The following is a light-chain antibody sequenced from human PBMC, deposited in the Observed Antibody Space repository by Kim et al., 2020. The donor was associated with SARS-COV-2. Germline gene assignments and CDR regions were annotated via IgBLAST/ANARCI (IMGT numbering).Light chain of an antibody. J-gene: IGLJ2*01. Sequence: QSALTQPPSASGSPGQSATISCTGTICDVGAYNYVSWYQQHPAKAPKLVIYEVTKRPSGVPDRFSGSKSGNTASLTVSGLQVEDEGDYYCTSYAGGNTVIFGGGTQLTVL. V-gene: IGLV2-8*01. CDR2: EVT. CDR3: TSYAGGNTVI. CDR1: ICDVGAYNY.